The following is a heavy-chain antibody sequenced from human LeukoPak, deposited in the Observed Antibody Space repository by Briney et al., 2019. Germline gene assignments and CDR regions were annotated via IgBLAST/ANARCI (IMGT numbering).Heavy chain of an antibody. CDR2: IYYTGST. CDR1: GGSISPYY. CDR3: ARAYYYGSGTFDI. J-gene: IGHJ3*02. V-gene: IGHV4-59*01. D-gene: IGHD3-10*01. Sequence: SETLSLTCTVSGGSISPYYWSWIRQPPGKGLEWIGYIYYTGSTYYNPSLKSRVTISVNTSKNQFSPKLSSVTAADTAVYYCARAYYYGSGTFDIWGQGTMVTVSS.